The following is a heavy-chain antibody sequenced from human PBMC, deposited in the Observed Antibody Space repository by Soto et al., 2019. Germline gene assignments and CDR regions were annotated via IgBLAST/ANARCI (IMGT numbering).Heavy chain of an antibody. Sequence: GGSLRLSCAASGCTFSSYGMHWVRQAPGKGLEWVAVISYDGSNKYYADSVKGRFTISRDNSKNTLYLQMNSLRAEDTAVYYCAKERVVPAAMRYFDYWGQGTLVTVSS. V-gene: IGHV3-30*18. J-gene: IGHJ4*02. D-gene: IGHD2-2*01. CDR1: GCTFSSYG. CDR2: ISYDGSNK. CDR3: AKERVVPAAMRYFDY.